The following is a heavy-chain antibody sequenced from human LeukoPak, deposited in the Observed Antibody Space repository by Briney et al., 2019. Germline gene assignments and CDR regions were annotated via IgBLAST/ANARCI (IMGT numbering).Heavy chain of an antibody. CDR1: GGSISSYY. CDR2: IYYSGST. Sequence: SETLSLTCTVSGGSISSYYWSWIRQPPGRGLEWIGYIYYSGSTNYNPSLKSRVTISVDTSKNQFSLKLSSVTAADTAVYYCARHVSVAGATLYWFDPWGQGTLVTVSS. J-gene: IGHJ5*02. CDR3: ARHVSVAGATLYWFDP. V-gene: IGHV4-59*08. D-gene: IGHD1-26*01.